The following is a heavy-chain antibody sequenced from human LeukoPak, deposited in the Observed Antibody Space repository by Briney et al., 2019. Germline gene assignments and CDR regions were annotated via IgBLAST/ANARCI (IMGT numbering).Heavy chain of an antibody. CDR2: IKSKADGGTT. D-gene: IGHD3-22*01. J-gene: IGHJ1*01. V-gene: IGHV3-15*01. CDR3: TTDSYYDSSGYYYEYFQH. CDR1: GFTVSNAW. Sequence: GGSLRPSCAASGFTVSNAWMSWVRQAPWKGLEWVSRIKSKADGGTTDYAAPVKGRFTISRDDSKNTLYLQMNSLKTEDTAVYYCTTDSYYDSSGYYYEYFQHWGQGTLVTVSS.